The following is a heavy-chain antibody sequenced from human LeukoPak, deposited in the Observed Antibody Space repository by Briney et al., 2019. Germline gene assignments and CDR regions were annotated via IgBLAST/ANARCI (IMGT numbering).Heavy chain of an antibody. J-gene: IGHJ4*02. D-gene: IGHD5-18*01. CDR3: AKGRGFSYGFDY. Sequence: PGRSLRLSCAASGFTLSSDAMSWVRQAPGKGLEWVSAISGSGGSTDYADSVKGRFTISRDNSENTLYLQMNSLRAEDTAVYYGAKGRGFSYGFDYGGQGTLVTVSS. V-gene: IGHV3-23*01. CDR1: GFTLSSDA. CDR2: ISGSGGST.